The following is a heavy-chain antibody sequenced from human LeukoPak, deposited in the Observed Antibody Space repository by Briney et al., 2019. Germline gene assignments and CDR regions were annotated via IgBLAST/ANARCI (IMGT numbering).Heavy chain of an antibody. D-gene: IGHD3-22*01. CDR2: INHSGST. Sequence: SETLSLTCTVSGGSISSYYRSWIRQPPGKGLEWIGEINHSGSTNYNPSLKSRVTISVDTSKNQFSLKLSSVTAADTAVYYCARAWPTYYYDSSARQDAFDIWGQGTMVTVSS. J-gene: IGHJ3*02. CDR3: ARAWPTYYYDSSARQDAFDI. V-gene: IGHV4-34*01. CDR1: GGSISSYY.